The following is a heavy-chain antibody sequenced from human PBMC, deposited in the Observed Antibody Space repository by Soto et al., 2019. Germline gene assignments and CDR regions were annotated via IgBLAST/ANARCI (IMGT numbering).Heavy chain of an antibody. J-gene: IGHJ4*02. D-gene: IGHD1-26*01. Sequence: GWSLRLSCSGSGFIFGDAWLSWVRQAPGKGPEWVGRVKRKSDGETTDYAAPVTGRFTISRDDSKPTVYLQMNSLKIEDTGIYYCVAGSPFEYWGQGTLVTASS. CDR3: VAGSPFEY. CDR1: GFIFGDAW. V-gene: IGHV3-15*05. CDR2: VKRKSDGETT.